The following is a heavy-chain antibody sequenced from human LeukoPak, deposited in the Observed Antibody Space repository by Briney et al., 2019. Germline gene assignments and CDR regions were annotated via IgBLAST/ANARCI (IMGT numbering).Heavy chain of an antibody. D-gene: IGHD2-2*02. CDR2: ISYDGSNK. J-gene: IGHJ6*03. CDR3: ARGGVVVPAAIHPPLGDYMDV. V-gene: IGHV3-30-3*01. CDR1: GFTFSSYA. Sequence: PGRSLRLSCAASGFTFSSYAMHWVRQAPGKGLEWVAVISYDGSNKYYADSVKGRFTISRDNSKNTLYLQMNSLRAEDTAVYYCARGGVVVPAAIHPPLGDYMDVWGKGTTVTVSS.